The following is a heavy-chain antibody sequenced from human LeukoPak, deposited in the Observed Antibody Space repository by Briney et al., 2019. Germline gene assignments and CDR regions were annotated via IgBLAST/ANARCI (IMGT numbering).Heavy chain of an antibody. Sequence: PGKSLRLSCAASGLSVTTHGMHWVRQAPGKGLEWVAVIWYDGTNKYYADSVKGRFTISRDNSKNMVYLQMDSLRVEDTAVYYCAKTQWEQDYYYYYYMDVWGKGTTVTVSS. CDR1: GLSVTTHG. V-gene: IGHV3-33*06. CDR2: IWYDGTNK. D-gene: IGHD1-26*01. CDR3: AKTQWEQDYYYYYYMDV. J-gene: IGHJ6*03.